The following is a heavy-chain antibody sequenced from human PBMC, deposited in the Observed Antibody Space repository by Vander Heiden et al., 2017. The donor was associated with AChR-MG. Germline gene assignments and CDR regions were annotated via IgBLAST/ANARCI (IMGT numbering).Heavy chain of an antibody. CDR2: ISSSSSYI. V-gene: IGHV3-21*01. CDR3: ARDYQTTVVTAVIDY. Sequence: EVQLVESGGGLVKPGGSLRLSCAASGFTFSSYSMNWFRQAPGKGLEWVSAISSSSSYIYYADSVKGRFTISRDNAKNSLYLQMNSLRAEDTAVYYCARDYQTTVVTAVIDYWGQGTLVTVSS. CDR1: GFTFSSYS. J-gene: IGHJ4*02. D-gene: IGHD4-17*01.